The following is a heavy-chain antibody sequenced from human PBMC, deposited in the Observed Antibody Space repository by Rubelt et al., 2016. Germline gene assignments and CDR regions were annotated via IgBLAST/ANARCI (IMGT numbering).Heavy chain of an antibody. Sequence: LGGIGEINHSGSTNYNPSLKSRVTISVDTSKNQFSLKLSSVTAADTAVYYCASSGPPAVVVPAAIYGMDVWGQGTTVTDSS. D-gene: IGHD2-2*01. CDR3: ASSGPPAVVVPAAIYGMDV. CDR2: INHSGST. J-gene: IGHJ6*02. V-gene: IGHV4-34*01.